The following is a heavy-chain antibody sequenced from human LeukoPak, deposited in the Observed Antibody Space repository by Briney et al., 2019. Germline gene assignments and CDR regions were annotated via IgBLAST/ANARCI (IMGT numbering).Heavy chain of an antibody. CDR3: AKDNQRGGFQH. V-gene: IGHV3-43*02. CDR1: GFSFDDNA. D-gene: IGHD6-25*01. CDR2: ISGYGATT. J-gene: IGHJ1*01. Sequence: RGSLRLSRAASGFSFDDNATYWVRQAPRKGLEWVSLISGYGATTYYADSVKGRFNISRDNSKSSLYLQMNSLRSEDSALYYCAKDNQRGGFQHWGQGTLVTVSS.